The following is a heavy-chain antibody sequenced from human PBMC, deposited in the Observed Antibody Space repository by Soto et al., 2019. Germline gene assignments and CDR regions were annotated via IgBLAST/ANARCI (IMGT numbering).Heavy chain of an antibody. CDR3: AREGYYYDSSGYYYLKPFDY. D-gene: IGHD3-22*01. J-gene: IGHJ4*02. CDR1: GYTFTGYY. CDR2: INPNSGGT. Sequence: ASVKVSCKASGYTFTGYYMHWVRQAPGRGLEWMGWINPNSGGTNYAQKFQGWVTMTRDTSISTAYMELSRLRSDDTAVYYCAREGYYYDSSGYYYLKPFDYWGQGTLVTVSS. V-gene: IGHV1-2*04.